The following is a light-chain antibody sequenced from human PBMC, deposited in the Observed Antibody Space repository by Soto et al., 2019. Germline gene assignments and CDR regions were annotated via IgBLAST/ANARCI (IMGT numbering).Light chain of an antibody. CDR1: QSISSW. CDR2: RAS. J-gene: IGKJ1*01. CDR3: QQHNCYTWS. Sequence: DIQMTQSPSTLSASVGDRVIITCRASQSISSWLAWYQQKPAKAPNLLVYRASSLESGAPSGFSGCGYGTEFILTISRLQTDDFATYYCQQHNCYTWSLGQGTKVDIK. V-gene: IGKV1-5*03.